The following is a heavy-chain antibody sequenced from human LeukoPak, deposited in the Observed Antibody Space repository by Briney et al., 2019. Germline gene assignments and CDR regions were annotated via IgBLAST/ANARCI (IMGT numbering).Heavy chain of an antibody. CDR2: IIPIFGTA. CDR3: ARVLHYDSSGYYYYYYYYMDV. V-gene: IGHV1-69*13. D-gene: IGHD3-22*01. CDR1: GGTFSSYA. Sequence: SVKVSCKASGGTFSSYAISWVRQALGQGLEWMGGIIPIFGTANYAQRFQGRVTITADESTSTAYMELSSLRSEDTAVYYCARVLHYDSSGYYYYYYYYMDVWGKGTTVTVSS. J-gene: IGHJ6*03.